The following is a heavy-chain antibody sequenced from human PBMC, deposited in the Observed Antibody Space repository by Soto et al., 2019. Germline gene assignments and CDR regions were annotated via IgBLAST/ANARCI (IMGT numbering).Heavy chain of an antibody. CDR2: ISAYNGNT. Sequence: ASVKVSCTASGYTFTSYGISWVRQAPGQGLEWMGWISAYNGNTNYAQKLQGRVTMTTDTSTSTAYMELRSLRSDDTAVYYCARDRAAAGYYYYGMDVWGQGTTVNVS. CDR3: ARDRAAAGYYYYGMDV. V-gene: IGHV1-18*01. CDR1: GYTFTSYG. J-gene: IGHJ6*02. D-gene: IGHD6-13*01.